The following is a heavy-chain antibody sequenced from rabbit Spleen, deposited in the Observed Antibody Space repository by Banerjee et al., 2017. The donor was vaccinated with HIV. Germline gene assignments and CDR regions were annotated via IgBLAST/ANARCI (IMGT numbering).Heavy chain of an antibody. CDR1: GVSLNDKDV. J-gene: IGHJ4*01. CDR3: GRAGEGGYGYLDL. CDR2: INGITGKA. Sequence: EQLEESGGGLVKPEGSLTLTCKASGVSLNDKDVMCWVRQAPGKGLEWIACINGITGKAVYASWAKGRFTFSKISSTTVTLQMTSLTAADTATFFCGRAGEGGYGYLDLWGQGTLVTVS. V-gene: IGHV1S45*01. D-gene: IGHD2-1*01.